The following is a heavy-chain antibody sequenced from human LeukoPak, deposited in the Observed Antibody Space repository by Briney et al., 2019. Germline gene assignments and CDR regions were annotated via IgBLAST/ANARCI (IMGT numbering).Heavy chain of an antibody. CDR3: ARGLVVPAAPGDAFDI. CDR2: ISAYNGNT. CDR1: GYTFTSYG. Sequence: ASVKVSCKASGYTFTSYGISWVRQAPGQGLEWMGWISAYNGNTNYAQKLQGRVTMTTDTYTSTAYMELRSLRSDDTAVYYCARGLVVPAAPGDAFDIWGQGTMVTVSS. V-gene: IGHV1-18*01. J-gene: IGHJ3*02. D-gene: IGHD2-2*01.